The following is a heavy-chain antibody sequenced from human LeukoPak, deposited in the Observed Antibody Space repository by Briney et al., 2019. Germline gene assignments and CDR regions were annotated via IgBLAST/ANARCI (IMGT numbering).Heavy chain of an antibody. V-gene: IGHV3-66*01. CDR1: GFTFSSNY. Sequence: GGSLRLSCAASGFTFSSNYMSWVRQAPGKGLEWVSVIYSGGSTYYADSVKGRFTISRDNSKNTLYLQMRSLRAEDTAVYYCARAIHDSSGYYFGYFDYWGQGTLVTVSS. D-gene: IGHD3-22*01. J-gene: IGHJ4*02. CDR2: IYSGGST. CDR3: ARAIHDSSGYYFGYFDY.